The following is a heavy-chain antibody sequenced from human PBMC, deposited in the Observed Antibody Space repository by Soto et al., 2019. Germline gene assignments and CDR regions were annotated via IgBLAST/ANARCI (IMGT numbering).Heavy chain of an antibody. CDR2: IGGGGI. CDR1: GFTFSVYS. V-gene: IGHV3-48*02. D-gene: IGHD6-19*01. Sequence: EMQLVESGGGLVQPGGSLRLSCAASGFTFSVYSMSWVRQAPGKGLEWVAYIGGGGIHYAASVKGRFVISREDAKSSLLLQMNGLRDEDTAVYFCARDRHWEQWLGPHDAFHIWGQGTMVTVSS. J-gene: IGHJ3*02. CDR3: ARDRHWEQWLGPHDAFHI.